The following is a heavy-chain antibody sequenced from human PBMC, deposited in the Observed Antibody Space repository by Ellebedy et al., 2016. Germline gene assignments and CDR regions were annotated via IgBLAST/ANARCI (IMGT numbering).Heavy chain of an antibody. CDR2: IMGSDGTT. Sequence: GGSLRLSCAASGFTFRTYDMSWVRQAPGKGLEWVSVIMGSDGTTHYADSVRGRFTISKDSSKNTLYLQMNGLRADDTALYYCTKGAWLDFWGQGTLVTVSS. V-gene: IGHV3-23*01. CDR3: TKGAWLDF. CDR1: GFTFRTYD. J-gene: IGHJ4*02.